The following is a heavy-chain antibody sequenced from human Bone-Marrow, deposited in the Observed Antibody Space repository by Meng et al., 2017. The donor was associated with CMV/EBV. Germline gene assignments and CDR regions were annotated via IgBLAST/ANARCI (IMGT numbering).Heavy chain of an antibody. CDR3: ARLKMAGLGRRGGYGMDV. CDR2: ISSSDSTI. V-gene: IGHV3-48*04. D-gene: IGHD1-26*01. J-gene: IGHJ6*02. CDR1: GFTFSSYS. Sequence: GGSLRLSCAASGFTFSSYSMNWVRQAPGKGLEWVSYISSSDSTIYYADSVKGRFTMSRDNAKNSLYLQMNSLRAEDTAAYYCARLKMAGLGRRGGYGMDVWGQGTTVTVSS.